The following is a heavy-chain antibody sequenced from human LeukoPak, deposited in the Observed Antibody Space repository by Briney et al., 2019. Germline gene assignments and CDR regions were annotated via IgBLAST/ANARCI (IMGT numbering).Heavy chain of an antibody. CDR3: ARNGPAATYYYYYGMDV. Sequence: GASVKVSCKASGYTFTSYYMHWVRQAPGQGLEWMGIINPSGGSTSYAQKFQGRVTMTRDTSTSTVYMELSSLRSEDTAVYYCARNGPAATYYYYYGMDVWGQGTTVTVSS. CDR2: INPSGGST. V-gene: IGHV1-46*01. J-gene: IGHJ6*02. D-gene: IGHD2-2*01. CDR1: GYTFTSYY.